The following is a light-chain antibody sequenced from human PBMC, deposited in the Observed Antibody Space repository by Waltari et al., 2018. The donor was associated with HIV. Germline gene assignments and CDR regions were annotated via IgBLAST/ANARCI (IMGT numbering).Light chain of an antibody. J-gene: IGKJ5*01. Sequence: EIVLTQSPGTLTLSPGERATPSCRASQSVSSYLAWYQQKPGQAPRLLIYGASSRATGIPARFSGSGSGTDFTLTISSLEPGDFGVYYCHQRSNWPITFGQGTRLEIK. CDR3: HQRSNWPIT. CDR1: QSVSSY. CDR2: GAS. V-gene: IGKV3-11*01.